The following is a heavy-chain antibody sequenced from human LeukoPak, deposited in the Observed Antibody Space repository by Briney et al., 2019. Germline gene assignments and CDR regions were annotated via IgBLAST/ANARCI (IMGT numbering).Heavy chain of an antibody. CDR3: ARTSRARRLPYYFDY. V-gene: IGHV1-69*04. CDR1: GGTFSSYA. D-gene: IGHD5-18*01. CDR2: IIPILGIA. J-gene: IGHJ4*02. Sequence: SVKVSCKASGGTFSSYAISWVRQAPGQGLEWMGRIIPILGIANYAQKFQGRVTITGDKSTSTAYMELSSLRSEDTAVYYCARTSRARRLPYYFDYWGQGTLVTVSS.